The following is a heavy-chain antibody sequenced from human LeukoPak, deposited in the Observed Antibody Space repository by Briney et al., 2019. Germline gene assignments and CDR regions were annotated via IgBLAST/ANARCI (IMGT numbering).Heavy chain of an antibody. V-gene: IGHV1-18*01. J-gene: IGHJ2*01. Sequence: ASLKVSCKASGYTFTSYGISWVRQAPGQGLEWMGWISAYNGNTNYAQKLQGRVTMTTDTSTSTAYMELRSLRSDDTAVYYCARGAIDDSSGYYYVPAGYWYFDLWGRGTLATVSS. D-gene: IGHD3-22*01. CDR3: ARGAIDDSSGYYYVPAGYWYFDL. CDR2: ISAYNGNT. CDR1: GYTFTSYG.